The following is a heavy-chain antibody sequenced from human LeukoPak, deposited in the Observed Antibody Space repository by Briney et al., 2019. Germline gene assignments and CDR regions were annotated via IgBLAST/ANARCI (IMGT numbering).Heavy chain of an antibody. CDR3: ARDRAVVVAATDY. D-gene: IGHD2-15*01. CDR1: GYTFTTYG. J-gene: IGHJ4*02. V-gene: IGHV1-18*01. Sequence: ASVKVSCKASGYTFTTYGISWVRQAPGQGLEWMGWISPYNGKTNYAQKLQGRVTMTTDTSTSTAYMELRSLRSDDTAVYYCARDRAVVVAATDYWGQGTLVTVSS. CDR2: ISPYNGKT.